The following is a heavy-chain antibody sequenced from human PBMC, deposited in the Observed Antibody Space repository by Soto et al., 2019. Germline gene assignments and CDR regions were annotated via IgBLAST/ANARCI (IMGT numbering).Heavy chain of an antibody. V-gene: IGHV3-74*03. Sequence: EVQLVESGGGLVQPGGSLRLSCAASGFTFSSYWMHWVRQVPGKGLVWVSRINSDGSSTMYGDSVGGRFTVSRDNAKNTLYLQMTSLRADDTAVYYCTRGRGSSWFDPSGQGTLVTVSS. CDR2: INSDGSST. J-gene: IGHJ5*02. CDR3: TRGRGSSWFDP. CDR1: GFTFSSYW. D-gene: IGHD6-6*01.